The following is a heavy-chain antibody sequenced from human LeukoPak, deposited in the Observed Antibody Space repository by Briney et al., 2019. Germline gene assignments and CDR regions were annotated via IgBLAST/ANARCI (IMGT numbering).Heavy chain of an antibody. CDR2: ISYDGSNK. J-gene: IGHJ4*02. V-gene: IGHV3-30-3*01. D-gene: IGHD3-9*01. Sequence: PGRSLRLSCAASGFTFSSYAMHWVRQAPGKGLEWVAVISYDGSNKYYADSVKGRFTISRDNSKNTLYLQMNSLRAEDTAVYYCARDSGSLRYFDWLFWYWGQGTLVTVSS. CDR3: ARDSGSLRYFDWLFWY. CDR1: GFTFSSYA.